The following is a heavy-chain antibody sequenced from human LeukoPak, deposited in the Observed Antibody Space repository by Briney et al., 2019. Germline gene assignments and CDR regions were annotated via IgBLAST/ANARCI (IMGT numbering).Heavy chain of an antibody. CDR1: GYTFTGYY. CDR3: ARPYCSGGSCHDYFDY. Sequence: ASVKVSCKASGYTFTGYYMHWVRQAPGQGLEWMGWINPNSGGTNYAQKFQGRVTMTRDTSISTAYMELGGLTSDDTTVYYCARPYCSGGSCHDYFDYWGQGTLVTVSS. D-gene: IGHD2-15*01. V-gene: IGHV1-2*02. CDR2: INPNSGGT. J-gene: IGHJ4*02.